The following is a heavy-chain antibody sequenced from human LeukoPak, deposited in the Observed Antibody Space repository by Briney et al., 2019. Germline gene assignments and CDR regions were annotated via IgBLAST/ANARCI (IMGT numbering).Heavy chain of an antibody. CDR1: GYTFTGHY. Sequence: ASVKVSCKASGYTFTGHYMHWVRQAPGQGLEWMGRINPNSGGTNYAQKFQGRVTMIRDTSISTAYMELSRLRSDDTAVYYCARKGPVWFGDQIDYWGQGTLVTVSS. V-gene: IGHV1-2*06. CDR3: ARKGPVWFGDQIDY. CDR2: INPNSGGT. J-gene: IGHJ4*02. D-gene: IGHD3-10*01.